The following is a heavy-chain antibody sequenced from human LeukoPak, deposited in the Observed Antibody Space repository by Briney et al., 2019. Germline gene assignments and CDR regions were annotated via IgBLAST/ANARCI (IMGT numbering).Heavy chain of an antibody. V-gene: IGHV4-59*02. CDR1: GGSVSSYY. Sequence: SETLSLTCTVSGGSVSSYYWSWIRQPPGKGLEWIGYIYYSGSTNYNPSLKSRVTISVDTSKNQFSLKLSSVTAADTAVYYCARDGGSNYAADWGQGTLVTVSS. D-gene: IGHD4-11*01. CDR3: ARDGGSNYAAD. CDR2: IYYSGST. J-gene: IGHJ4*02.